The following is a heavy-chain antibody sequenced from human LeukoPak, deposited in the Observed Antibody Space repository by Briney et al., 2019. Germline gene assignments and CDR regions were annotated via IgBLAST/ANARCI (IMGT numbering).Heavy chain of an antibody. CDR3: AREGTYYYDSSGPWWFDP. D-gene: IGHD3-22*01. V-gene: IGHV4-39*07. CDR1: GGSISSSSYY. J-gene: IGHJ5*02. CDR2: IYYSGST. Sequence: SETLSLTCTVSGGSISSSSYYWGWIRQPPGKGLERIGSIYYSGSTYYNPSLKSRVTMSVDTSKNQFSLKLSSVTAADTAVYYCAREGTYYYDSSGPWWFDPWGQGTLVTVSS.